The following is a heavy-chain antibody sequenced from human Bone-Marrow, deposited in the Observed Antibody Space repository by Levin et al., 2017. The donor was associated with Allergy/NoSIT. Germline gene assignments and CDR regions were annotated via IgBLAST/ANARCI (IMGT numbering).Heavy chain of an antibody. V-gene: IGHV3-33*06. Sequence: GESLKISCAASGFSFSSYGLHWVRQAPGTGLEWVAVIWADGSIRHYAEAVEGRFTISRDNSKNTLYLEMNSLRGEDTAVYYCAKADISGRPHDALHLWGEGTMVTVSS. D-gene: IGHD6-6*01. CDR3: AKADISGRPHDALHL. J-gene: IGHJ3*01. CDR2: IWADGSIR. CDR1: GFSFSSYG.